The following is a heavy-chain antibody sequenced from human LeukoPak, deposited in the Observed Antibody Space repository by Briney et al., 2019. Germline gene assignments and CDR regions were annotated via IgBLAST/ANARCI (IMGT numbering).Heavy chain of an antibody. D-gene: IGHD1-1*01. CDR1: EFTFDDYA. CDR2: ISSNSGNV. Sequence: PGRSLRLSCAASEFTFDDYAMHWVRQAPGRGLEWVSGISSNSGNVGYADSVKGRFTISRDDAKNSLYLQMNSLRAEDTAVYYCARVNFVYYYGMDVWGQGTTVTVSS. CDR3: ARVNFVYYYGMDV. V-gene: IGHV3-9*01. J-gene: IGHJ6*02.